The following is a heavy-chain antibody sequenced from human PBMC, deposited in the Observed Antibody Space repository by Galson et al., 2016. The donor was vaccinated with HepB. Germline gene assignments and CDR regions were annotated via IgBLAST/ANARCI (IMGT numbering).Heavy chain of an antibody. Sequence: SVKVSCKASGYTFTSYDINWVRQAPGRGLEWMGWMSPISGDTGFPQKFLSRLTMTRDTSIDTAYLELSGLTSEDTAVYYCAREVGDIVVVPATWGRGTLVTVSS. CDR2: MSPISGDT. CDR3: AREVGDIVVVPAT. V-gene: IGHV1-8*01. J-gene: IGHJ5*02. D-gene: IGHD2-2*01. CDR1: GYTFTSYD.